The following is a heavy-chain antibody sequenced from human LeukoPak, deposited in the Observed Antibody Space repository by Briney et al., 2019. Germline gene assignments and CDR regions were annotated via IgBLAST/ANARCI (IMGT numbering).Heavy chain of an antibody. CDR1: GFTFSNCA. J-gene: IGHJ4*02. Sequence: GGSLRLSCAASGFTFSNCAMNWVRQAPGKGLEWVSIISSGGDNTYYADSVKGRFTISRDNSKNTLYLQMNSLRAEDTAVYYCAKDGWEQLAHFDYWGQGTLVTVSS. V-gene: IGHV3-23*01. CDR2: ISSGGDNT. D-gene: IGHD6-6*01. CDR3: AKDGWEQLAHFDY.